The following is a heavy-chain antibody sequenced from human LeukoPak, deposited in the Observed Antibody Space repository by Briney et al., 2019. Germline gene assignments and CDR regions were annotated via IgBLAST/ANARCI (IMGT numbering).Heavy chain of an antibody. D-gene: IGHD3-22*01. CDR3: ARDQQYYDSSGYYYNVDY. V-gene: IGHV3-53*01. CDR1: GFTVSSNY. Sequence: PGGSLRLSCAASGFTVSSNYMSWVRKAPGKGLEWVSVIYSGGSTYYADSVKGRFTISRDNSKNTLYLQMNSLRAEDTAVYYCARDQQYYDSSGYYYNVDYWGQGTLVTVSS. J-gene: IGHJ4*02. CDR2: IYSGGST.